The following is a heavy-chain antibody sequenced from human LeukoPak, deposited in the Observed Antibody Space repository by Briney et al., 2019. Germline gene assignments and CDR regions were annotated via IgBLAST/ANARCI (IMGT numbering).Heavy chain of an antibody. CDR3: ATTSRHFDY. CDR2: VYPGDSET. V-gene: IGHV5-51*01. Sequence: GESLKISCKGSGYSFTSYWIGWVRQMPGRGLEWMGIVYPGDSETRHSTSFQGQVTISADKSINTAYLHWSSLRASDTAIYYCATTSRHFDYWGQGTLLTVSS. CDR1: GYSFTSYW. J-gene: IGHJ4*02. D-gene: IGHD6-6*01.